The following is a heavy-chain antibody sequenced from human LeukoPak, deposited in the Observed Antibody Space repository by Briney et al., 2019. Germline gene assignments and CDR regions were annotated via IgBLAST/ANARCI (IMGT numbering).Heavy chain of an antibody. CDR1: GFTFNNYW. D-gene: IGHD3-22*01. V-gene: IGHV3-7*01. Sequence: GGSLRLSCAVSGFTFNNYWMTWVRHVPGKGLEWVANIKQDGTENYYVDSVNGRFAISRDNAKNSLYLLMNSLRGEDTAVYYCARVQLEGDRSRYRGFDYWGQGTLVTVSS. J-gene: IGHJ4*02. CDR3: ARVQLEGDRSRYRGFDY. CDR2: IKQDGTEN.